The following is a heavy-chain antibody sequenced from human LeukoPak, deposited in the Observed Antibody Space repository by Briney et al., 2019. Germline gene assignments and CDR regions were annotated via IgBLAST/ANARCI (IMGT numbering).Heavy chain of an antibody. CDR1: GGSISGYY. V-gene: IGHV4-59*12. CDR2: IYYSGST. Sequence: SETLSLTCTVSGGSISGYYWSWIRQPPGKGLEWIGYIYYSGSTNYNPSLKSRLTISRDTSKNQFSLKLSSVTAADTAVYYCARSAMVVVGGPRSRGAFDIWGQGTMVTVSS. J-gene: IGHJ3*02. CDR3: ARSAMVVVGGPRSRGAFDI. D-gene: IGHD5-18*01.